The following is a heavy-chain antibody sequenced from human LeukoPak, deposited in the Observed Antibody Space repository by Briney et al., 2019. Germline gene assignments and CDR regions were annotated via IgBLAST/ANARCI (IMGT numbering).Heavy chain of an antibody. CDR3: AGSPWDGIRGVGLDYLDY. V-gene: IGHV3-53*01. CDR1: GFIVSNNF. J-gene: IGHJ4*02. D-gene: IGHD1-26*01. Sequence: GGSLRLSCAASGFIVSNNFMSWVRQAPGKGLEWVSVLYSAGSTFYVDSVKGRFTISRDNSKNMLFLQMNSLRVEDTAIYYCAGSPWDGIRGVGLDYLDYWGRGTLVTVSS. CDR2: LYSAGST.